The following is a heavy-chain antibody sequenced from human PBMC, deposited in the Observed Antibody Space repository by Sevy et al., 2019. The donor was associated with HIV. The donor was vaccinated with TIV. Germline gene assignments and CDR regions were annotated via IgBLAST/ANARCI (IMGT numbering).Heavy chain of an antibody. CDR3: ASVPIQLWLRVLGDGVFDI. CDR1: GYTFTSYG. D-gene: IGHD5-18*01. Sequence: ASVKVSCKASGYTFTSYGISWVRQAPGQGLEWMGWISAYNGNTNYAQKLQGRVTMTTDTSTSTAYMELRSLRSDDTAVYYGASVPIQLWLRVLGDGVFDIWAQGTMVTVSS. CDR2: ISAYNGNT. J-gene: IGHJ3*02. V-gene: IGHV1-18*01.